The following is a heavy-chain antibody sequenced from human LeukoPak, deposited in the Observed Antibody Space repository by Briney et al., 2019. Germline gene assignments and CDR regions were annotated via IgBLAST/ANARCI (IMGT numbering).Heavy chain of an antibody. Sequence: SVKVSCKASGVTFSSYAISWVRQAPGQGLEWVGRIIPIFGIANYAQKFQGRVTITADKSTSTAYMELSSLRSEDTVVYYCAREACGGSCSRFDPWGQGTLVTVSS. CDR3: AREACGGSCSRFDP. J-gene: IGHJ5*02. CDR1: GVTFSSYA. V-gene: IGHV1-69*04. D-gene: IGHD2-15*01. CDR2: IIPIFGIA.